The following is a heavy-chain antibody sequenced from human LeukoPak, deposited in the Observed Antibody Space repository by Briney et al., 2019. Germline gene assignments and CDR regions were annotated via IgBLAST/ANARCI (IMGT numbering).Heavy chain of an antibody. CDR1: GGSITSGGYY. J-gene: IGHJ4*02. CDR2: IYYSGTT. D-gene: IGHD7-27*01. V-gene: IGHV4-31*03. Sequence: SQTLSLTCTVSGGSITSGGYYWSWIRQLPGKGLEWIGYIYYSGTTSYNPSLKSRLTISLDTSENQFSLKLSSVTAADTAVYYCVRRSTGDKSNNWGQGTLVTVSS. CDR3: VRRSTGDKSNN.